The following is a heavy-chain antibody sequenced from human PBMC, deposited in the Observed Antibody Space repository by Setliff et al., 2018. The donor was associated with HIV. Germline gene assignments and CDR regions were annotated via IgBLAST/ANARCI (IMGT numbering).Heavy chain of an antibody. CDR1: GGSFSGYY. V-gene: IGHV4-34*01. Sequence: SETLSLTCAVYGGSFSGYYWSWIRQPPGKGLEWIGEINHSGSTNYNPSLKSRVTLSVDTSKNQFSLNLSSVTAADTAIYYCARGVPLLPPNFWGQGTLVTVS. J-gene: IGHJ4*02. CDR3: ARGVPLLPPNF. D-gene: IGHD2-15*01. CDR2: INHSGST.